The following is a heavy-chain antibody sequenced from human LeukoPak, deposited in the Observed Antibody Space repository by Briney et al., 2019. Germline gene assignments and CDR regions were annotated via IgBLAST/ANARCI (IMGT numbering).Heavy chain of an antibody. J-gene: IGHJ4*02. V-gene: IGHV5-10-1*01. D-gene: IGHD3-10*02. CDR2: IDPSDSYT. CDR1: GYRFTSYW. Sequence: GESLKISCKVSGYRFTSYWINWVRQMPGKGLEWMGRIDPSDSYTKYSPSFQGHVTISADKSISTAYLQWNSLKASDTATYYCARHSVRRTYYFDNWGQGTLVTVSS. CDR3: ARHSVRRTYYFDN.